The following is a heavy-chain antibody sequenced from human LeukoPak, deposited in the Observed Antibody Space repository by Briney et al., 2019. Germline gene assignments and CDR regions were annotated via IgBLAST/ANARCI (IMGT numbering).Heavy chain of an antibody. Sequence: SVKVSCKASGGTFSSYAISWVRQAPGQGLEWMGRIIPILGIANYAQKFQGRVTITADKSTSTAYMELSSLRSEDTAVYYCAGESGGVYSSSTLNWFDPWGQGTLITVSS. CDR1: GGTFSSYA. CDR3: AGESGGVYSSSTLNWFDP. D-gene: IGHD6-6*01. J-gene: IGHJ5*02. V-gene: IGHV1-69*04. CDR2: IIPILGIA.